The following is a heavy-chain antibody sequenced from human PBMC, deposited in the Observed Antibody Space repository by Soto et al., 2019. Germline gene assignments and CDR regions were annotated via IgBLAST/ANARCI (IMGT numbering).Heavy chain of an antibody. CDR2: ISAYNGNT. Sequence: ASVKVSCKASGYTFTSYGISWVRQAPGQGLEWMGWISAYNGNTNYAQKLQGRVTMTTDTSISTAYMELSRLRSDDTAVYYCARDRDYGQDYYYYYMDVWGKGTTVTVSS. V-gene: IGHV1-18*01. D-gene: IGHD4-17*01. CDR3: ARDRDYGQDYYYYYMDV. CDR1: GYTFTSYG. J-gene: IGHJ6*03.